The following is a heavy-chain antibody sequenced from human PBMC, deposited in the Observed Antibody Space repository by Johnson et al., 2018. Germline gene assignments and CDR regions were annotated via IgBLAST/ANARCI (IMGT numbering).Heavy chain of an antibody. Sequence: QVQLVQSGGGLVKXGGSLRLSCAASGFTFSSYAMHWVRQAPGKGLEWVAVISYDGSNKYYAASEKCRFTFPRDNSKNTLYLQMNSLRAEDTAVYYGARSRYGSGSSFYYYYGMDVWGQGTTVTVSS. V-gene: IGHV3-30-3*01. J-gene: IGHJ6*02. D-gene: IGHD3-10*01. CDR3: ARSRYGSGSSFYYYYGMDV. CDR2: ISYDGSNK. CDR1: GFTFSSYA.